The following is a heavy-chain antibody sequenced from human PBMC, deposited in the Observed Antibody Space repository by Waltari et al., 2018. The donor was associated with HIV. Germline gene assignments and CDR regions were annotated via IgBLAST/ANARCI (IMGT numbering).Heavy chain of an antibody. Sequence: EVQLVESGGGLVKPGGSLRLSCAASGFTFSSYSMNWVRQAPGKGLEWVSSIMISSSYIYYADAVKGRFTISGDNAKNSLYLQMNSLRAEDTAVYYCARSTTSLFNYWGQGTLVTVSS. D-gene: IGHD4-4*01. J-gene: IGHJ4*02. V-gene: IGHV3-21*01. CDR3: ARSTTSLFNY. CDR2: IMISSSYI. CDR1: GFTFSSYS.